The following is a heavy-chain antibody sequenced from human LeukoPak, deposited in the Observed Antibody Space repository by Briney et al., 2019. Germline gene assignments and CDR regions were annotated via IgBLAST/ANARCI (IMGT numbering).Heavy chain of an antibody. J-gene: IGHJ3*02. Sequence: KPGGSLRLSCAASGFTFSSYSMNWVRQAPGKGLECVSSISSSSSYIYYADSVKGRFTISRDNAKNSLYLQMNSLRAEDTAVYYCARVLAGYYDSSGYSGNDAFDIWGRGTMVTVSS. V-gene: IGHV3-21*01. CDR1: GFTFSSYS. D-gene: IGHD3-22*01. CDR2: ISSSSSYI. CDR3: ARVLAGYYDSSGYSGNDAFDI.